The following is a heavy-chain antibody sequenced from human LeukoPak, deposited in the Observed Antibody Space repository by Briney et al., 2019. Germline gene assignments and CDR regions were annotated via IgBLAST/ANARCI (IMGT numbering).Heavy chain of an antibody. V-gene: IGHV4-34*01. CDR1: GGSFSGYY. CDR3: ARRYSSGWSEYTIDY. J-gene: IGHJ4*02. D-gene: IGHD6-19*01. CDR2: INHSGST. Sequence: SETLSLTCAVYGGSFSGYYWSWIRQPPGKGLEWIGEINHSGSTNYNPSLKSRVTISVDTSKNQFSLKLSSVTAADTAVYYCARRYSSGWSEYTIDYWGQGTLVTVSS.